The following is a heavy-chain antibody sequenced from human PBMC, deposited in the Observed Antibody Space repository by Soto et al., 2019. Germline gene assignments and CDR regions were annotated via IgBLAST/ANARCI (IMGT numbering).Heavy chain of an antibody. CDR2: INPRGLTK. V-gene: IGHV3-48*01. D-gene: IGHD5-12*01. J-gene: IGHJ6*02. Sequence: VQLVESGGALVQPGGSLRLSCAASGYSFDAYIMNWVRQAPGKGREWVSSINPRGLTKFYADSVRGRFTISRDDASMSLFLQMANLRAADSAVYYCATWYGNHYVGLGVWGQGPTVTVSS. CDR1: GYSFDAYI. CDR3: ATWYGNHYVGLGV.